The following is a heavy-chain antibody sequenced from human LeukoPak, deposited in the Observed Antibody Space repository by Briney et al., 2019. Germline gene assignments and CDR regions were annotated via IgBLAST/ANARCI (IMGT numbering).Heavy chain of an antibody. CDR1: GGSVSGYY. CDR2: VYYSGST. V-gene: IGHV4-59*02. J-gene: IGHJ6*02. D-gene: IGHD6-13*01. CDR3: ARAGSPEGRYYYGMDV. Sequence: SETLSLTCVVSGGSVSGYYWGWIRQPPGRGLEWIGYVYYSGSTNYNPSLKSRVTISVDTSKNQFSLKLSSVTAADTAVYYCARAGSPEGRYYYGMDVWGQGTTVTVSS.